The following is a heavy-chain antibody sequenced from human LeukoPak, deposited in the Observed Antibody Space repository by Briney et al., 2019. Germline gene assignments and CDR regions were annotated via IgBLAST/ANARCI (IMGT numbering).Heavy chain of an antibody. V-gene: IGHV4-59*08. Sequence: SETLSLTCTVPAGSISSYYWSWIRQPPGKGLEWIGYIYYSGSTSYNPSLRSRVTLSVDRSKSQFSLKLSSVTAADTAVYYCAGHGGGRVDYWGQGTLVTVSS. CDR3: AGHGGGRVDY. J-gene: IGHJ4*02. D-gene: IGHD2-15*01. CDR2: IYYSGST. CDR1: AGSISSYY.